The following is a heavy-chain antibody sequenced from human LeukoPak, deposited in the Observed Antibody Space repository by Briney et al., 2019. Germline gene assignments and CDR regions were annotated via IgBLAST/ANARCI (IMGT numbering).Heavy chain of an antibody. CDR3: ARAGVDSSGYYYQGFDY. Sequence: GGSLRLSCAASGFTFSDYYMGWSRQAPGKGLEWISYITSNGNSVYYAASVKGRFTISRDNAKNSLYLQVNSLTAEDAAVYYCARAGVDSSGYYYQGFDYWGQGTQVTVSS. CDR1: GFTFSDYY. CDR2: ITSNGNSV. V-gene: IGHV3-11*04. D-gene: IGHD3-3*01. J-gene: IGHJ4*02.